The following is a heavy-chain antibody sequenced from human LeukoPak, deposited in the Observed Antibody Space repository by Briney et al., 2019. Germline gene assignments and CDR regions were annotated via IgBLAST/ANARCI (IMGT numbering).Heavy chain of an antibody. CDR2: ISAYNGNT. CDR1: GYTFTSYG. D-gene: IGHD6-19*01. V-gene: IGHV1-18*01. CDR3: ARVEQYSSGWYYFDY. Sequence: ASVKVSCKASGYTFTSYGISWVRQAPGQGLEWMGWISAYNGNTNYAQKLQGRVTMTTDTSTSTAYTELRSLRSDDTAVYYCARVEQYSSGWYYFDYWGQGTLVTVSS. J-gene: IGHJ4*02.